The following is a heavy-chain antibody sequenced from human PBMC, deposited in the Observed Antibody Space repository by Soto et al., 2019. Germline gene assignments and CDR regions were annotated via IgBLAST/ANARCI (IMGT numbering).Heavy chain of an antibody. CDR1: GFTFSSYA. CDR2: ISGSGGST. D-gene: IGHD2-2*01. J-gene: IGHJ4*02. V-gene: IGHV3-23*01. Sequence: EVQLLESGGGLVQPGGSLRLSCAASGFTFSSYAMSWVRQTPGKGLEWVSAISGSGGSTYYADSVKGRFTISRGNSKSSLFLQMSSLRAEDTALYYCVVPVRYWGQGTLVTVSS. CDR3: VVPVRY.